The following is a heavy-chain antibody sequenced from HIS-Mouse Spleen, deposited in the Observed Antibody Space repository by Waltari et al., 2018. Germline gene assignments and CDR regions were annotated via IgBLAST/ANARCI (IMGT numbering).Heavy chain of an antibody. Sequence: QVQLQQWGAGLLKPSETLSLTCAVYGGSFSGYYWSWIRQPPGKGLEWLGEINHSGSTHYNPSLKSRVTRSVATSKNQFSLKLSSVTAADTAVYYCARVRYDILTGYYHDAFDIWGQGTMVTVSS. V-gene: IGHV4-34*01. CDR3: ARVRYDILTGYYHDAFDI. J-gene: IGHJ3*02. CDR1: GGSFSGYY. D-gene: IGHD3-9*01. CDR2: INHSGST.